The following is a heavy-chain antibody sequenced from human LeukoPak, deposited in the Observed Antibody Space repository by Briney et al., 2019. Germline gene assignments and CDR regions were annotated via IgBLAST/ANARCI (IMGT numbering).Heavy chain of an antibody. Sequence: GGSLRLSCVASGYTFSSFSINWVRQSPGKGLEWVSSISVRSNYIYYADSVRGRFGISRDDARDSLFLQMNSLRAEDTAVYYCARKYQLLSGFVPASHMDVWGKGTTVTVSS. CDR2: ISVRSNYI. CDR3: ARKYQLLSGFVPASHMDV. J-gene: IGHJ6*03. V-gene: IGHV3-21*04. CDR1: GYTFSSFS. D-gene: IGHD2-2*01.